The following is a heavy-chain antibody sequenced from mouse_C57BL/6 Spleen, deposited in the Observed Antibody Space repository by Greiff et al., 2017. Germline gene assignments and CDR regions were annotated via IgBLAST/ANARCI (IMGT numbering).Heavy chain of an antibody. Sequence: VKLQQPGAELVRPGSSVKLSCKASGYTFTSYWMHWVKQRPIQGLEWIGNIDPSDSETHYNQKFKDKATLTVDKSSSTAYMQLSSLTSEDSAVYYCATGSSSAWFAYWGQGTLVTVSA. J-gene: IGHJ3*01. V-gene: IGHV1-52*01. CDR2: IDPSDSET. CDR1: GYTFTSYW. D-gene: IGHD1-1*01. CDR3: ATGSSSAWFAY.